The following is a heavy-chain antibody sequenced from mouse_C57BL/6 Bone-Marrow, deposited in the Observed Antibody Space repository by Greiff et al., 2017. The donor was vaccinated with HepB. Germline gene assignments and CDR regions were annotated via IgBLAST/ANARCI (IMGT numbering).Heavy chain of an antibody. CDR3: ARGGAWFAY. V-gene: IGHV1-63*01. Sequence: VQLQQSGAELVRPGTSVKMSCKASGYSFTNYWLGWAKQRPGHGLEWIGVLYPGGGYTNYNEKFKGKATLTADKSSSTAYMQVSSLTSEDSAIYYGARGGAWFAYWGQGTLVTVSA. CDR1: GYSFTNYW. CDR2: LYPGGGYT. J-gene: IGHJ3*01.